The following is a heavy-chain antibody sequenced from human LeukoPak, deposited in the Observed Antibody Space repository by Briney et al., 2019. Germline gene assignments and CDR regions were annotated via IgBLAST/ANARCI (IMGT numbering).Heavy chain of an antibody. V-gene: IGHV3-23*01. CDR1: GFTFSTYA. D-gene: IGHD2-15*01. CDR2: ITGSGDGT. CDR3: AKRGGYCSGGSCYGGETFDY. Sequence: PGGSLRLSCAASGFTFSTYAMTWVRQAPGKGLEWVSSITGSGDGTSAADSVKGRFTISRDNSKNTLYLQMNSLRAEDTAVYYCAKRGGYCSGGSCYGGETFDYWGQGTLVTVSS. J-gene: IGHJ4*02.